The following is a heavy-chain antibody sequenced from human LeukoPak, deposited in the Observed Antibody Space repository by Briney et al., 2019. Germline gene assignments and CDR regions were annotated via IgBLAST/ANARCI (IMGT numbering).Heavy chain of an antibody. V-gene: IGHV3-48*01. CDR3: ARDDHYNYYYMDV. CDR2: ISSGSNTI. J-gene: IGHJ6*03. Sequence: GGSLRLSCAASGFIFSTYSMNWVRQAPGKGLEWVSYISSGSNTIYYADSVKGRFTISRDNAENTLYLQMNNLGAEDTAVYYCARDDHYNYYYMDVWGKGTTVTVSS. CDR1: GFIFSTYS.